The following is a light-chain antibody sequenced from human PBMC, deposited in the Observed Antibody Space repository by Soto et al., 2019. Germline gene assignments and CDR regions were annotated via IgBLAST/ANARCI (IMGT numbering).Light chain of an antibody. J-gene: IGKJ5*01. CDR2: GAS. CDR1: QTVNNK. CDR3: QQYNSWPPIT. V-gene: IGKV3-15*01. Sequence: EILMTQSPAPLSVSPGERATLSCRATQTVNNKVVWYQHKPGQAPRLLIYGASTRATGIPARFSGSGSGTEFTLSISSLQSEAFAVYYCQQYNSWPPITFGQGTRLEIK.